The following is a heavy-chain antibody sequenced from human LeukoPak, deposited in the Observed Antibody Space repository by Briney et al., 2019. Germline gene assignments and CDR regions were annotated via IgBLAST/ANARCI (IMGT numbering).Heavy chain of an antibody. D-gene: IGHD6-13*01. V-gene: IGHV3-9*01. CDR1: GFTFDDYA. J-gene: IGHJ4*02. CDR2: ISWNSGSI. Sequence: GGSLRLSCAASGFTFDDYAMHWVRQAPGKGLEWVSGISWNSGSIGYADSVKGRFTISRDNALNSLYLQMNSLRAEDTAIYYCARSIPYGTTWYGRSDYWGQGTLVTVSS. CDR3: ARSIPYGTTWYGRSDY.